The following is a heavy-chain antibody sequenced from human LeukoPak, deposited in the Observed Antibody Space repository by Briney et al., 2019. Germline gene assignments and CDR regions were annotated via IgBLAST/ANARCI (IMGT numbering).Heavy chain of an antibody. CDR2: INPNSGGT. V-gene: IGHV1-2*02. Sequence: ASVKVSCKASGYTFTGYHMHWVRQAPGQGLEWMGWINPNSGGTNYAQKFQGRVTMTTDTSTSTAYMELRSLRSDDTAVYYCARALSTGGWYYFSTKYYYYYYGMDVWGQGTTVTVSS. D-gene: IGHD6-19*01. J-gene: IGHJ6*02. CDR1: GYTFTGYH. CDR3: ARALSTGGWYYFSTKYYYYYYGMDV.